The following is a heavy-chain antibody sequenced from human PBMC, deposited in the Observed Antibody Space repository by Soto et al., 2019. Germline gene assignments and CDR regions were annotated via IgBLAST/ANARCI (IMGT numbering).Heavy chain of an antibody. CDR2: ISGSGATT. CDR3: AKLRYFDWSSYNWFEY. CDR1: GFTFSSYA. D-gene: IGHD3-9*01. V-gene: IGHV3-23*01. J-gene: IGHJ5*01. Sequence: GGSLRLSCAASGFTFSSYAMTWVRQAPGEGLEWVSGISGSGATTSYADSVKGRFTVPRDNSKNTLYLQMNSLRVEDTAVYYCAKLRYFDWSSYNWFEYWGQGTPVTVSS.